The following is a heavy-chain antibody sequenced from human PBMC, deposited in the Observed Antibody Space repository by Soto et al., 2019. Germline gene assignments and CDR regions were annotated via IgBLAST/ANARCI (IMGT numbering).Heavy chain of an antibody. CDR3: AEEDWWRMPV. J-gene: IGHJ3*01. CDR2: ITPDGSQD. D-gene: IGHD2-8*02. CDR1: GFTFGGYW. Sequence: EVQLVESGGGLVQPGGSLRLSCAASGFTFGGYWMSWVRQPPGKGLEWVAKITPDGSQDYYVDSVKGRFTISRDNAKRSLYLLLNTLRAEATAVYYCAEEDWWRMPVGGQGTMVTVSS. V-gene: IGHV3-7*01.